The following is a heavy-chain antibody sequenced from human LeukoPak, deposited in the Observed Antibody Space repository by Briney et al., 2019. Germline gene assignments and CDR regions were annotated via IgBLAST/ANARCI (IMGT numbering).Heavy chain of an antibody. Sequence: SETLSLTCTVSGASIINSRYYWSWIRQPPGEGLEWIGYIYYNGSTNYNPSLKSRVTISGDTSKNQFSLKLSSVTAADTAVYYCARHRTTYWYFDLWGRGTLVTVSS. CDR1: GASIINSRYY. J-gene: IGHJ2*01. CDR2: IYYNGST. CDR3: ARHRTTYWYFDL. V-gene: IGHV4-61*05.